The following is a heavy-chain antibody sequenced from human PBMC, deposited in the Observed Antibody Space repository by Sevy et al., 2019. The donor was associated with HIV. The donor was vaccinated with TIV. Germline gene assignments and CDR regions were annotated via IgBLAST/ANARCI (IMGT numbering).Heavy chain of an antibody. V-gene: IGHV3-7*04. CDR1: GFNIESHW. J-gene: IGHJ4*02. CDR3: VRAIQSEGSF. CDR2: IKEDDTVK. Sequence: GGSLRLSCAASGFNIESHWMNWVRQAPGKPLEWVANIKEDDTVKYYVDSVQGRFTIFRDNGRNLVYLVMNNLRVEDTALYYCVRAIQSEGSFWGQGTLVTVSS. D-gene: IGHD2-2*02.